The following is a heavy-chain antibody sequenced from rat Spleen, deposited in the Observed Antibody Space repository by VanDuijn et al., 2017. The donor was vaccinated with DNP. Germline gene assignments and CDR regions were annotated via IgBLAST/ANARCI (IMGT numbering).Heavy chain of an antibody. CDR2: ITYEGSSN. J-gene: IGHJ2*01. D-gene: IGHD1-1*01. CDR1: GFTFSDYF. CDR3: TIYYYSGDY. V-gene: IGHV5-22*01. Sequence: EVQLVESGGGLVQPGRSMKLSCAASGFTFSDYFMAWVRQAPKKGLEWVASITYEGSSNYYGDSVKGRFTISRDNAKSTLYLQMNSLRSEDTATYYCTIYYYSGDYWGQGVMVTVSS.